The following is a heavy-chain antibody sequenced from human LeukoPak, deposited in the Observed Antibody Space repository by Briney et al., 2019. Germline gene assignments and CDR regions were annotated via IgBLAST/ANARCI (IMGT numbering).Heavy chain of an antibody. CDR1: GFTLSSYA. CDR3: ARDLGDGYNPDY. CDR2: ISYDGSNK. J-gene: IGHJ4*02. V-gene: IGHV3-30-3*01. Sequence: GGSLRLSCAASGFTLSSYAMHWVRQAPGKGLEWVAVISYDGSNKYYADSVKGRFTISRDNSKNTLYLQMNSLRAEDTAVYYCARDLGDGYNPDYWGQGTLVTVSS. D-gene: IGHD5-24*01.